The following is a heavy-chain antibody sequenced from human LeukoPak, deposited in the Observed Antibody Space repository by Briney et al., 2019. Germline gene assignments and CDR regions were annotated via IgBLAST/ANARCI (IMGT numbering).Heavy chain of an antibody. J-gene: IGHJ4*02. Sequence: NPGGSLRLSCAASGFTFSAYSMSWVRQAPGKGLEWVSSINRGSNHIYYADAVKGRFTISRDNAKNSLYLQMNSLRAEDTATYYCARDSSGWSRDYWGQGTLVTVSS. CDR3: ARDSSGWSRDY. D-gene: IGHD6-19*01. CDR1: GFTFSAYS. CDR2: INRGSNHI. V-gene: IGHV3-21*06.